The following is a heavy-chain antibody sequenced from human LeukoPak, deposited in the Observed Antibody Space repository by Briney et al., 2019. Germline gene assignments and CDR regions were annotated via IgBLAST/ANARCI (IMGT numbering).Heavy chain of an antibody. CDR2: ISGSGGTT. Sequence: GGSLRLSCAASGFTFSSYAMSWVRQAPWKGLEWVSLISGSGGTTYYADSVKGRFTISRDNSKNTLYLQMNSLRAEDTAVYYCAKRYCSSTSCSYFDYWGQGTLVTVSS. CDR1: GFTFSSYA. V-gene: IGHV3-23*01. D-gene: IGHD2-2*01. CDR3: AKRYCSSTSCSYFDY. J-gene: IGHJ4*02.